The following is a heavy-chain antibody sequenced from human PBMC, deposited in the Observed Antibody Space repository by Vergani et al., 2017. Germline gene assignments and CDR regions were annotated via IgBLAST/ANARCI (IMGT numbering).Heavy chain of an antibody. CDR1: GVAFSSYA. CDR2: IRYDASNK. D-gene: IGHD1-1*01. CDR3: ATKSCGTPGCQIGYFRE. J-gene: IGHJ1*01. Sequence: QVQLVESGGGVVQPGGSLRLSCAASGVAFSSYAMHWVRQAPGKGLEWVAFIRYDASNKYYADSVKGRFTISRDNPKNTLYLQMNSLRAEDTAVYYCATKSCGTPGCQIGYFREWGQGTLVTVSS. V-gene: IGHV3-30*02.